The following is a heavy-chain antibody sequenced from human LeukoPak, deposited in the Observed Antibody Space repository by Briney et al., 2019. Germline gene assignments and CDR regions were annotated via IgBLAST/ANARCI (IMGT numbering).Heavy chain of an antibody. CDR1: GGSFSGYY. J-gene: IGHJ4*02. CDR2: INHSGST. Sequence: PSETLSLTCAVYGGSFSGYYWSWIRQPPGKGLEWIGEINHSGSTNYNPSLKSRVTISVDTSKNQFSLKLSSVTAADTAVYYCARRLLGIAVAGLDYWGQGTLVTVSS. CDR3: ARRLLGIAVAGLDY. V-gene: IGHV4-34*01. D-gene: IGHD6-19*01.